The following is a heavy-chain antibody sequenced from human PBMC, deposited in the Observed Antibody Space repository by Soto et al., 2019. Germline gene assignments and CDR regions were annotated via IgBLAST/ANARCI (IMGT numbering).Heavy chain of an antibody. J-gene: IGHJ6*03. V-gene: IGHV3-64*01. CDR2: ISSNGVGT. CDR1: GFTLSGYA. CDR3: ARRARPDFYYMAV. D-gene: IGHD6-6*01. Sequence: EVQLAASGGGLAQPGGSLRLSCAASGFTLSGYAMDWVRQAPGKGLEYVSGISSNGVGTYYANSVQGRFTISRDNSKNTVYLQMGSLRTEDMAVYYCARRARPDFYYMAVWGKGTTVTVS.